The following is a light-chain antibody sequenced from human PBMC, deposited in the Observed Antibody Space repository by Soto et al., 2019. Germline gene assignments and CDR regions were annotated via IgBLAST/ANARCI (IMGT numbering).Light chain of an antibody. J-gene: IGLJ2*01. CDR1: SSDVGSYNL. V-gene: IGLV2-23*01. CDR2: EGN. CDR3: SSYTGSTTSVV. Sequence: QSALTQPASVSGSPGQSITISCTGTSSDVGSYNLVSWYQQHPGKAPKLMIYEGNKRPSGVSNRFSGPKSGNTASLTISGLQADDEADYYCSSYTGSTTSVVFGGGTKVTVL.